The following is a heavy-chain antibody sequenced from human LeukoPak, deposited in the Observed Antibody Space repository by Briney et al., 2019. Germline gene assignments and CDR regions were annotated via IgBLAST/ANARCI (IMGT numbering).Heavy chain of an antibody. V-gene: IGHV3-7*01. Sequence: GGSLRLSCAASGFTFSSYWMNWVRQSPGKGLEWVANIKQDGSEKDFVDSVKGRFTISRDNARNSLYLQMDSLRAEDTAVYYCARSFNSRSLFESWGQGTLVTVSS. D-gene: IGHD2/OR15-2a*01. CDR3: ARSFNSRSLFES. J-gene: IGHJ4*02. CDR1: GFTFSSYW. CDR2: IKQDGSEK.